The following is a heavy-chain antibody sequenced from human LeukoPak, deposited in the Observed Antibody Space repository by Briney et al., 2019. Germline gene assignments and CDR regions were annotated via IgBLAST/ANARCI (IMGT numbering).Heavy chain of an antibody. D-gene: IGHD2-15*01. CDR3: ARDSEEYCSGGSCSNFDY. J-gene: IGHJ4*02. V-gene: IGHV3-74*01. Sequence: GGSLRLSCAASGFIFSSYWMHWVRHAPGKGLVWVSRINTDASSTSYADSVKGRFTISRDNAKNTLYLQMNSLRAEDTAVYYCARDSEEYCSGGSCSNFDYWGQGTLVTVSS. CDR1: GFIFSSYW. CDR2: INTDASST.